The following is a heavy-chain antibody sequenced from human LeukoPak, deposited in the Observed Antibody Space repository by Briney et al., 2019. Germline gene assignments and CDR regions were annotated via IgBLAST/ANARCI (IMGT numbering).Heavy chain of an antibody. CDR3: ARDHQQLVLGPPGIDY. CDR1: GGSISSYY. CDR2: IYYSGST. Sequence: PSETLSLTCTVSGGSISSYYWSWIRQPPGKGLEWIGYIYYSGSTNYNPSLKSRVTISVDTSKNQFSLKLSSVTAADTAVYYCARDHQQLVLGPPGIDYWGQGTLVTVSS. J-gene: IGHJ4*02. D-gene: IGHD6-6*01. V-gene: IGHV4-59*01.